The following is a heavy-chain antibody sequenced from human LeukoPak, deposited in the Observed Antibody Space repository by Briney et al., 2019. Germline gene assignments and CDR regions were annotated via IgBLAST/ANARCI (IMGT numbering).Heavy chain of an antibody. V-gene: IGHV1-69*05. CDR2: IIPIFGTA. D-gene: IGHD5-24*01. CDR3: ASLSIDGYNPFDY. Sequence: GASVKVSCKASGGTFSRYAISCVRQAPGQGLEGMGRIIPIFGTANYAQKFQGRVTITTDESTSTAYMELSSLRSEDTAVYYCASLSIDGYNPFDYWGQGTLVTVSS. J-gene: IGHJ4*02. CDR1: GGTFSRYA.